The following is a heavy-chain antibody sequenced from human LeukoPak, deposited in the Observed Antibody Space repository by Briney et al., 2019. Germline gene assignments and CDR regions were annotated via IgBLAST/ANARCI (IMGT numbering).Heavy chain of an antibody. CDR2: INPNNGDT. CDR1: GYIFTTYF. J-gene: IGHJ4*02. Sequence: VSVKVSCKASGYIFTTYFIHWVRQAPGQGLEWMGWINPNNGDTNYVQKFQGRVTMTRDTSISTAYMELTRLRSDDTAVYYCAREGGYDILTGYQDYWGQGTLVTVSS. V-gene: IGHV1-2*02. CDR3: AREGGYDILTGYQDY. D-gene: IGHD3-9*01.